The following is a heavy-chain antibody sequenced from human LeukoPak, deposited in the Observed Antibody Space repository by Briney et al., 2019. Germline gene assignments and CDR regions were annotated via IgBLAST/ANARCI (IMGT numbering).Heavy chain of an antibody. V-gene: IGHV3-23*01. Sequence: GGSLRLSCAASGFTFSSYAMSWVRQAPGKGLEWVSAISGSGGSTYYADSVKGRFTISRDNSKNTLYLQMNSLRAEDTAVYYCAKDFTGYYYDSSGLPDYWGQGTLVTVSS. CDR2: ISGSGGST. CDR1: GFTFSSYA. CDR3: AKDFTGYYYDSSGLPDY. J-gene: IGHJ4*02. D-gene: IGHD3-22*01.